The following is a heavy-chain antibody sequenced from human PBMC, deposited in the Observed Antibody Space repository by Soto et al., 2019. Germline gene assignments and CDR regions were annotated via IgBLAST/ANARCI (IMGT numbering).Heavy chain of an antibody. V-gene: IGHV3-48*02. D-gene: IGHD2-21*01. CDR3: ARGLGWRRGPFDF. CDR1: GFTFSSYS. CDR2: ISSNSNTI. Sequence: PGGSLRLSCAASGFTFSSYSMNWVRQAPGKGLEWLSYISSNSNTIFYADSVKGRFTISRDSANSSLYLQLNSLRDDDTAVYFCARGLGWRRGPFDFWGQGTPVTVSS. J-gene: IGHJ4*02.